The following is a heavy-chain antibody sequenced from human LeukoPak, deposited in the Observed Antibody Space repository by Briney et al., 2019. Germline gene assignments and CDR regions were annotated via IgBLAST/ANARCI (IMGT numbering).Heavy chain of an antibody. V-gene: IGHV3-30*04. Sequence: GGSLRLSCAASGLTFSSYAMHWVRQAPGKGLEWVAVISYDGSNKYYADSVKGRFTISRDNSKNTLYLQMNSLRAEDTAVYYCARDTAYSSSWFFDYWGQGTLVTVSS. CDR1: GLTFSSYA. CDR2: ISYDGSNK. CDR3: ARDTAYSSSWFFDY. J-gene: IGHJ4*02. D-gene: IGHD6-13*01.